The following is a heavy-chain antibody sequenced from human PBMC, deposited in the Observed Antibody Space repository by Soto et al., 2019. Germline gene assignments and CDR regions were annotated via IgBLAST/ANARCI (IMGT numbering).Heavy chain of an antibody. CDR1: EFTFSNYA. D-gene: IGHD3-10*01. CDR2: ISYDGNNK. V-gene: IGHV3-30*03. J-gene: IGHJ2*01. CDR3: ARDLTRSFDL. Sequence: GGSLRLSCAASEFTFSNYAMHWVRQAPGKGLQWLAVISYDGNNKYYADSVEGRFTISRDNSKNTVYLQMNSLRLEDTAVYYCARDLTRSFDLWGRGTLVTVSP.